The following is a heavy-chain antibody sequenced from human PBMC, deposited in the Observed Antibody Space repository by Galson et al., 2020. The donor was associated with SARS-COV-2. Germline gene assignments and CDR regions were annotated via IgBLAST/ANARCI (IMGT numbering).Heavy chain of an antibody. CDR3: ARNGRDCSGGICYGAEYFQY. CDR2: ISTSGSYT. J-gene: IGHJ1*01. V-gene: IGHV3-11*06. Sequence: GEPLKLSCAASGFTFSDYYMSWVRQAPGKGLEWISYISTSGSYTNYADSVKGRFTISRDNAKNSLYLQMNSLRAEDTALYFCARNGRDCSGGICYGAEYFQYWGQGNPVTVSS. CDR1: GFTFSDYY. D-gene: IGHD2-15*01.